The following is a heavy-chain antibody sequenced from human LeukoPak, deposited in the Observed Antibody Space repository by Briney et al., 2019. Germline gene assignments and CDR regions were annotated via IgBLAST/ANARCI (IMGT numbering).Heavy chain of an antibody. CDR1: GGSISSGSYY. CDR2: IYTSGST. CDR3: ARERYDSSGYYYYYYYYMDV. D-gene: IGHD3-22*01. J-gene: IGHJ6*03. Sequence: SETLSLTCTVSGGSISSGSYYWSWIRQPAGKGLEWIGRIYTSGSTNYNPSLKSRVTISVDTAKNQFSLKLSSVTAADTAVYYCARERYDSSGYYYYYYYYMDVWGKGTTVAISS. V-gene: IGHV4-61*02.